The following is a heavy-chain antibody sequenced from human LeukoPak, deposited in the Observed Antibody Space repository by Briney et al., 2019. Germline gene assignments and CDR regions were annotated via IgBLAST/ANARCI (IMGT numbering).Heavy chain of an antibody. Sequence: PSETLSLTCIISGGSISGYYWSWIRQPPGKGLEWIGYIYSSGSTSYNPSLKSRVTISVDTSKNQFSLRLKFVTAADTAVYYCARLGGSRDFDYWGQGTLVTVSS. CDR2: IYSSGST. V-gene: IGHV4-59*08. D-gene: IGHD3-16*01. CDR3: ARLGGSRDFDY. CDR1: GGSISGYY. J-gene: IGHJ4*02.